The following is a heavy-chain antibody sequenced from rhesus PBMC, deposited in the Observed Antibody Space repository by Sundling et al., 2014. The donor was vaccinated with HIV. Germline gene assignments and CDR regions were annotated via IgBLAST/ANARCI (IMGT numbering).Heavy chain of an antibody. CDR3: ARHRGYCTSGSCYVLDCDV. J-gene: IGHJ1*01. CDR1: GASISPYR. D-gene: IGHD2-2*01. Sequence: QVQLQESGPGLLKPSETLSLTCTVSGASISPYRWNWIRQPPGKGLEWIGSVHGNSVNTHYNPSLKSRVTISKDTSKTQFSLKLTSVTAADTAVYYCARHRGYCTSGSCYVLDCDVWGQGAWSPSP. CDR2: VHGNSVNT. V-gene: IGHV4-80*01.